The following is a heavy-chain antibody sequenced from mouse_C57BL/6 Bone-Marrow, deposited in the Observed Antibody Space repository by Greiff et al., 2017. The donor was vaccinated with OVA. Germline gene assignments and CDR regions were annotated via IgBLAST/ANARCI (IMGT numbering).Heavy chain of an antibody. Sequence: VQLQQPGAELVKPGASVKLSCKASGYTFTSYWMHWVKQRPGQGLEWIGMIHPNSGSTNYNEKFKSKATLTVDKSYSTAYMQLSSLTSEDSAVYYCARPLYYRIYFDYWGQGTTLTVSA. J-gene: IGHJ2*01. CDR3: ARPLYYRIYFDY. D-gene: IGHD2-1*01. CDR2: IHPNSGST. CDR1: GYTFTSYW. V-gene: IGHV1-64*01.